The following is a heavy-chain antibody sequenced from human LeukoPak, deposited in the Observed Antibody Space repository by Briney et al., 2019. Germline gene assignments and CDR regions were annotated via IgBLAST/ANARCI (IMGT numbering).Heavy chain of an antibody. CDR3: ARHDNWNHGTDWFDP. CDR1: GGSISSHY. D-gene: IGHD1-14*01. J-gene: IGHJ5*02. CDR2: THSSGDT. Sequence: SETLSLTCTASGGSISSHYWSWIRQPPGKGLEWIAYTHSSGDTNYNASLKSRVTISVDTSKNQFSLKLTSVTAADTAVYYCARHDNWNHGTDWFDPWGQGTLVTVSS. V-gene: IGHV4-59*08.